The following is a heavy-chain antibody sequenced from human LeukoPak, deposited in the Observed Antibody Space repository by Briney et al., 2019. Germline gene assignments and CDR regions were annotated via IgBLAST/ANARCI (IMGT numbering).Heavy chain of an antibody. V-gene: IGHV4-31*03. Sequence: SETLSLTCTVSGGSISSGGYYWSWIRQHPGKGLEWIGYIYYSGSTYYNPSLKSRVTISVDTSKNQFSLKLSSVTAADTAVYYCARGLDYYGPGSDFYFDYWGQGTLVTVFS. D-gene: IGHD3-10*01. J-gene: IGHJ4*02. CDR2: IYYSGST. CDR3: ARGLDYYGPGSDFYFDY. CDR1: GGSISSGGYY.